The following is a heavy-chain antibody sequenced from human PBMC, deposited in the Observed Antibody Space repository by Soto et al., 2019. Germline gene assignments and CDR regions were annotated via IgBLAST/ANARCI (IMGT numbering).Heavy chain of an antibody. D-gene: IGHD6-6*01. Sequence: EVQLLESGGGLVQPGGSLRLSCVASGFTFSSYAMTWVRQAPGKGLEWVSTISIIGGSTYYADSVKGRFTISRDNSKNTLYLQMNSLRVEDTAIYYCAKVLAARDSLHYYYYMDVWGTGPTGTVCS. V-gene: IGHV3-23*01. CDR2: ISIIGGST. CDR1: GFTFSSYA. J-gene: IGHJ6*03. CDR3: AKVLAARDSLHYYYYMDV.